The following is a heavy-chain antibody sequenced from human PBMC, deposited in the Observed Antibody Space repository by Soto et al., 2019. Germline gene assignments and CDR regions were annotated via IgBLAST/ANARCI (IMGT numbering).Heavy chain of an antibody. D-gene: IGHD2-2*01. CDR3: ARVPLGYCSSTSCPWGGYYYYGMDI. CDR2: IYHSGST. Sequence: PSETLSLSCAVSGGSISSSNWWSWVRQPPGKGLEWIGEIYHSGSTNYNPSLKSRVTISVDKSKNQFSLKMSSVTAADTAVYYCARVPLGYCSSTSCPWGGYYYYGMDIWGQGTTVTVSS. V-gene: IGHV4-4*02. CDR1: GGSISSSNW. J-gene: IGHJ6*02.